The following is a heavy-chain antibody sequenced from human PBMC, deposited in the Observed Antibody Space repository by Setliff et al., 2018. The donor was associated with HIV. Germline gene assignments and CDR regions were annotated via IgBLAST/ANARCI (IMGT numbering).Heavy chain of an antibody. CDR1: GRSFSGYY. Sequence: KASETRSLTCAVYGRSFSGYYWNWIRQSPGKGLEWIGEINHSGGTNYNPSLKSRVTMSIDTSKNQFSLNVSSVTAADTAVYYCARGGLGVVGAIDYWSQGTLVTAPQ. V-gene: IGHV4-34*01. J-gene: IGHJ4*02. CDR2: INHSGGT. CDR3: ARGGLGVVGAIDY. D-gene: IGHD2-15*01.